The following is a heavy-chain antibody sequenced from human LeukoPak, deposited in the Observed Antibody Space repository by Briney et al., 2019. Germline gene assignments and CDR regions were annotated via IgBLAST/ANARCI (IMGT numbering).Heavy chain of an antibody. CDR3: ARLLYSSSSSRAFDI. J-gene: IGHJ3*02. CDR2: IYPSDSDT. Sequence: GESLKISCKGSGYSFTSYWIAWVRQMPGKGLEWMGIIYPSDSDTRYSPSFQGKVTISADKSITSAYLQWSSLKSSATAMYYCARLLYSSSSSRAFDIWGQGTMVTVSS. V-gene: IGHV5-51*01. D-gene: IGHD6-6*01. CDR1: GYSFTSYW.